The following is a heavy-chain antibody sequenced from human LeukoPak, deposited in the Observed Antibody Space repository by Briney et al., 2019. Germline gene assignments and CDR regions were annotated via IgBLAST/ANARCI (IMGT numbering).Heavy chain of an antibody. CDR3: ARDLLGDNWNGRGVFDY. D-gene: IGHD1-1*01. Sequence: GGSLRLSCAASGFTFSSYEMNWVRQAPGKGLEWVSYISSSGSTIYYADSVKGRFTISRDNAKNSLYLQMNSLRAEDTAVYYCARDLLGDNWNGRGVFDYWGQGTLVTVSS. CDR2: ISSSGSTI. J-gene: IGHJ4*02. CDR1: GFTFSSYE. V-gene: IGHV3-48*03.